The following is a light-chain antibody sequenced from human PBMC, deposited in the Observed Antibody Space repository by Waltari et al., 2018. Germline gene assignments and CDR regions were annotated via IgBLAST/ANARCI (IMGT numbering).Light chain of an antibody. CDR1: QSIGSKN. CDR3: HQYGSSEYS. CDR2: GAS. V-gene: IGKV3-20*01. Sequence: EIVLTQSPGTLSLFPGERATLSCRASQSIGSKNLAWYQQKPDQAPRLLIYGASSRTTGIPDRFSGSGSGTDFTLTISRLEPEYFAVYYCHQYGSSEYSFGQGTKLDIK. J-gene: IGKJ2*03.